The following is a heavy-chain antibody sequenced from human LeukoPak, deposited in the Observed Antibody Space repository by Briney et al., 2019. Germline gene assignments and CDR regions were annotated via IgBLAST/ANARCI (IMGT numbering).Heavy chain of an antibody. V-gene: IGHV4-34*01. Sequence: SETLSLTCAVYGGSFSGYYWSWIRQPPGKGLEWIGEINHSGSTNYNPSLKSRVTISVDTSKNQFSLKLSSVTAADTAVYYCAVPLAYYYHGMDVWGKGTTVTVSS. J-gene: IGHJ6*04. CDR2: INHSGST. CDR3: AVPLAYYYHGMDV. CDR1: GGSFSGYY.